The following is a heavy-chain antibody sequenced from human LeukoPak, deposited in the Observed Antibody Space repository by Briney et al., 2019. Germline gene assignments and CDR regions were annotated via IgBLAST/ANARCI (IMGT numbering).Heavy chain of an antibody. CDR2: ISSSGSTK. J-gene: IGHJ3*02. CDR3: ARVLRVVVIKGDAFDI. CDR1: GFTFSDYY. V-gene: IGHV3-11*04. D-gene: IGHD3-22*01. Sequence: GGSLRLSCAASGFTFSDYYMTWIRQAPGKGLEWVSYISSSGSTKYYADSVKGRFTISRDNAKNSLYLQMNSLRAEDTAVYYCARVLRVVVIKGDAFDIWGQGTMVTVSS.